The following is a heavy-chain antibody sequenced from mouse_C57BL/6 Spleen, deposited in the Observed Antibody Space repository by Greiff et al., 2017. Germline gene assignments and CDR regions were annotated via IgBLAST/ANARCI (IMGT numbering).Heavy chain of an antibody. CDR3: AIPSITTVVATGYFDY. V-gene: IGHV1-74*01. J-gene: IGHJ2*01. CDR2: IHPSDSDT. Sequence: VQLQQPGAELVKPGASVKVSCKASGYTFTSYWMHWVKQRPGQGLEWIGRIHPSDSDTNYNQKFTGKATLTVDKSSSTAYMQLSSLTSEDSAVYYCAIPSITTVVATGYFDYWGQGTTLTVSS. D-gene: IGHD1-1*01. CDR1: GYTFTSYW.